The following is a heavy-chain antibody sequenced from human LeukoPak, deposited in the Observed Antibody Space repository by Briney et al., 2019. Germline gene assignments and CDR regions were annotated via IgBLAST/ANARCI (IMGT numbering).Heavy chain of an antibody. CDR3: ARGYCSGGSCYSFYYYYYMDV. D-gene: IGHD2-15*01. CDR2: ISAYNGNT. CDR1: GYTFTGYY. Sequence: ASVKVSCKASGYTFTGYYMHWVRQAPGQGLEWMGWISAYNGNTNYAQKLQGRVTMTTDTSTSTAYMELRSLRSDDTAVYYCARGYCSGGSCYSFYYYYYMDVWGKGTTVTVSS. J-gene: IGHJ6*03. V-gene: IGHV1-18*04.